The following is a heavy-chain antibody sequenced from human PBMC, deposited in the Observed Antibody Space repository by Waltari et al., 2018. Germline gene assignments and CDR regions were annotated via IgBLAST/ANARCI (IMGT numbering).Heavy chain of an antibody. V-gene: IGHV3-21*01. D-gene: IGHD1-26*01. J-gene: IGHJ6*03. CDR3: SRDTGGSYYYFYYYMDV. CDR1: GFTFTSRT. CDR2: INSDSTYT. Sequence: EIHLVESGGGLVQPGGSLRLSCAASGFTFTSRTMNWVRQSPGKGLEWVSSINSDSTYTYYADSVKGRFTISRDNAKNSLYLEMNRLRPEDTALYFCSRDTGGSYYYFYYYMDVWGKGTTVTVSS.